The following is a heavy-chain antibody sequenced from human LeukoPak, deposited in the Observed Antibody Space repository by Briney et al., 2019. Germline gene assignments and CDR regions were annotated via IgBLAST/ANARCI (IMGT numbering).Heavy chain of an antibody. D-gene: IGHD3-10*01. J-gene: IGHJ4*02. CDR2: INPDNGNA. V-gene: IGHV1-3*01. Sequence: GASVKVSCKASGYTFTSYGTSWVRQAPGQRLEWMGWINPDNGNAEYSQKFQGRITITRDPSATTAYMGLSSLRSEDMAVYYCAKDRGGTGDFDYWGQGTLVTVSS. CDR3: AKDRGGTGDFDY. CDR1: GYTFTSYG.